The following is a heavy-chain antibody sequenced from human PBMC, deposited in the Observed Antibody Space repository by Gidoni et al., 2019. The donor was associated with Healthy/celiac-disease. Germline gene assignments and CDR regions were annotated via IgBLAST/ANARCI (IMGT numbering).Heavy chain of an antibody. J-gene: IGHJ4*02. CDR1: GGSFSVYF. CDR3: ARGRYGDYYYFDY. Sequence: QVQLQQWGAGLLKPSETLSLTCAVYGGSFSVYFWTWIRQPPRKGLEWIGEINHSGSTNYNPSLKSRVTISVDTSKNQFSLKLTSVTAADTAVYYCARGRYGDYYYFDYWGQGTLVTVSS. CDR2: INHSGST. D-gene: IGHD4-17*01. V-gene: IGHV4-34*01.